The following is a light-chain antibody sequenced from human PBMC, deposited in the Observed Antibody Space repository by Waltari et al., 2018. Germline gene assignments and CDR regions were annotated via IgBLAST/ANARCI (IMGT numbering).Light chain of an antibody. CDR1: SSDIGAYNY. Sequence: QSALTQPASVSGSPGQSITIPCAGTSSDIGAYNYVSWFQQYPGKAPKLIIYEVTNRPPGVSDRFSGSKSGNTASLTISGLQAEDEAAYYCSSYTTSSTGVFGGGTRLTVL. V-gene: IGLV2-14*01. CDR2: EVT. J-gene: IGLJ3*02. CDR3: SSYTTSSTGV.